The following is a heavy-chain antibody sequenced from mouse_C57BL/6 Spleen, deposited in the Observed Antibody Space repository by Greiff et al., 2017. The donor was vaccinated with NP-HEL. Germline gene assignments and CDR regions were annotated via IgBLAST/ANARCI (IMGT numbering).Heavy chain of an antibody. CDR2: ISGGGGNT. CDR3: ARHSYYGNYVGAMDY. J-gene: IGHJ4*01. D-gene: IGHD2-1*01. V-gene: IGHV5-9*01. CDR1: GFTFSSYT. Sequence: EVHLVESGGGLVKPGGSLKLSCAASGFTFSSYTMSWVRQTPEKRLEWVATISGGGGNTYYPDSVKGRFTISRDNAKNTLYLQMSSLRSEDTALYYCARHSYYGNYVGAMDYWGQGTSVTVSS.